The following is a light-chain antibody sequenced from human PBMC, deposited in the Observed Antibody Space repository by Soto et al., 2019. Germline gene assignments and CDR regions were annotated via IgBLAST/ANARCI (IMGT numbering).Light chain of an antibody. V-gene: IGLV2-14*01. Sequence: QSALTQPASVSGSPGQSITISCTGTSSDVGGYNYVSWYQQHPGKAPKLMIYDVSNRPSGVSNRFSGSKSGNTASLTISGLQAEDEADSYCSSYTSSSTGVVFGGGTKLTVL. CDR2: DVS. CDR1: SSDVGGYNY. CDR3: SSYTSSSTGVV. J-gene: IGLJ2*01.